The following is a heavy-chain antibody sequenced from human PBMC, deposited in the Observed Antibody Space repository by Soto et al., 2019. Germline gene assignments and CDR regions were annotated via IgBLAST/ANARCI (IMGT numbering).Heavy chain of an antibody. D-gene: IGHD1-7*01. CDR2: FDPEDGET. CDR1: GYTLTELS. V-gene: IGHV1-24*01. J-gene: IGHJ6*03. Sequence: ASVKVSCKVSGYTLTELSMHWVRQAPGKGLEWMGGFDPEDGETIYAQKFQGRVTMTEDTSTDTAYMELSSLRSEDTAVYYCATAPKNYGYYYYYMDVWGKGTTVTVSS. CDR3: ATAPKNYGYYYYYMDV.